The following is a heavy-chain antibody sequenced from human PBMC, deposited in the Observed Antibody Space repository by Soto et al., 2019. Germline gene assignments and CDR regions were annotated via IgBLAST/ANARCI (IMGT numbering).Heavy chain of an antibody. Sequence: SETLSLTCAVSGGSISSGGYSWSWIRQPPGKGLEWIGYIYHSGSTYYNPSLKSRVTISVDRSKNQFSLKLSSVTAADTAVYYCARAYYDILTGYYRYFDYWGQGTLVTVPS. V-gene: IGHV4-30-2*01. CDR1: GGSISSGGYS. CDR3: ARAYYDILTGYYRYFDY. CDR2: IYHSGST. D-gene: IGHD3-9*01. J-gene: IGHJ4*02.